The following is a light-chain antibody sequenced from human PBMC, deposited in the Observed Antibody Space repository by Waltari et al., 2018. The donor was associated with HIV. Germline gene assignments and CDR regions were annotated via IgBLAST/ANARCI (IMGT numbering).Light chain of an antibody. CDR1: SSDVGGYNY. Sequence: QSALTQPASVSGSPGQSITISCTGTSSDVGGYNYVSWYQQHPGKAPKLMIYDVSNRPSGVSNRFAGSKSGNTASLTISGLQAEDEADYYCSSYTSSSPRVFGGGTKLTVL. CDR3: SSYTSSSPRV. J-gene: IGLJ2*01. V-gene: IGLV2-14*03. CDR2: DVS.